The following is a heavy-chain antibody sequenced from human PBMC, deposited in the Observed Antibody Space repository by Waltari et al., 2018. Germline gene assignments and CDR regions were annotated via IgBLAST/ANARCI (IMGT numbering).Heavy chain of an antibody. CDR2: IRGSGVSV. J-gene: IGHJ4*02. D-gene: IGHD3-9*01. CDR1: GFTFSSHA. Sequence: ELQLLEAGGGLVQPGGSLRLSCGASGFTFSSHAMSWVRHGPGKGLWWVSAIRGSGVSVFYAESVKGRFTVSRDNSKNTLFLEMNSLRAEDTAVYFCARDWRRSLEYLDWLLFALDYWGQGTLVTVSS. CDR3: ARDWRRSLEYLDWLLFALDY. V-gene: IGHV3-23*01.